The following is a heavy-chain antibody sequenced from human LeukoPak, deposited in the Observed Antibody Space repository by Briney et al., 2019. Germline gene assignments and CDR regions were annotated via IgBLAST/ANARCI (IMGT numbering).Heavy chain of an antibody. CDR2: IRSKAYGGTT. Sequence: GGSLRLSYTASGFTFGDYAMSWVRQASGHGLEWVGFIRSKAYGGTTEYAASVKGRFTISRDDSKSIAYLQMNSLKTEDTAVYYCTAYYGAFDYWGQGTLVTVSP. CDR3: TAYYGAFDY. CDR1: GFTFGDYA. J-gene: IGHJ4*02. V-gene: IGHV3-49*04. D-gene: IGHD2/OR15-2a*01.